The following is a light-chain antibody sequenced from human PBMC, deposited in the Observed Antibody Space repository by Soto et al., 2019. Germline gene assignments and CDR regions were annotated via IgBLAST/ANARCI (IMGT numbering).Light chain of an antibody. J-gene: IGKJ1*01. CDR2: GGS. CDR1: QSVSSD. Sequence: ETVLTQSPATLSLSPGERATLSCMAIQSVSSDLAWYQQKAGQAPRLLIYGGSNRATGIPARFSGSGSGTDFTHTMSSLEPEDFAVYYCQQRSNWPCTFGQGTKVEIK. V-gene: IGKV3-11*01. CDR3: QQRSNWPCT.